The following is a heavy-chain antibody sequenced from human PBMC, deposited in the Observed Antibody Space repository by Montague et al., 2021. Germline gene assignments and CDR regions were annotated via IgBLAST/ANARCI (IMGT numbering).Heavy chain of an antibody. J-gene: IGHJ6*02. CDR1: GGSISSSCYY. V-gene: IGHV4-39*02. Sequence: SETLSLTCTVSGGSISSSCYYWCWLRQPPGKELEWIGCIYYSGSTYSNPSRKSRISIYADTTKNQFYLKLISVTAADASVYDSARDVIGNYGMDVWGQGTTVTVSS. CDR2: IYYSGST. D-gene: IGHD3-16*02. CDR3: ARDVIGNYGMDV.